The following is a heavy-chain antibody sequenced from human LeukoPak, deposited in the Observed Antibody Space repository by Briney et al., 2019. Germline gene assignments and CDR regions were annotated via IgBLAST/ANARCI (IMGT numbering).Heavy chain of an antibody. CDR1: GFTFSSYA. J-gene: IGHJ5*02. D-gene: IGHD6-19*01. Sequence: GGSLRLSCAASGFTFSSYAMHWVRQAPGKGLEWVAVISYDGSNKYYADSVKGRFTIPRDNSKNTLYLQMNSLRAEDTAVYYCASLGWSWGQGTLVTVSS. V-gene: IGHV3-30-3*01. CDR3: ASLGWS. CDR2: ISYDGSNK.